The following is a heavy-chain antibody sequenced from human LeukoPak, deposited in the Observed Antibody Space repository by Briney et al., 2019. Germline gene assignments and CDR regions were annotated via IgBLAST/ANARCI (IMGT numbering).Heavy chain of an antibody. J-gene: IGHJ4*02. CDR2: ISGSGGST. CDR1: GFTFSSYA. D-gene: IGHD1-26*01. CDR3: AKTHPSGYFDY. Sequence: GGSLRLSCAASGFTFSSYAISWVRQAPGKGLEWVSAISGSGGSTYYADFVKGRFTISRDNSKNALYLQMNSLRAEDTAVYYCAKTHPSGYFDYWGQGTLVTVSS. V-gene: IGHV3-23*01.